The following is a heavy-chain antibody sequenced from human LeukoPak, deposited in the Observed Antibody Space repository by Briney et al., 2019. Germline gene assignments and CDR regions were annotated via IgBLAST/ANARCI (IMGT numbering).Heavy chain of an antibody. D-gene: IGHD3-22*01. Sequence: SDTLSLTCTVSDGSMRGHYWSWIRQPPGKGLEWIGDVHDSGSTNYSPSLKSRVTISGDTSKNQFSLKLSSVTAADTAVYYCARVKDSSGSFFGYWGQGTLVTVSS. V-gene: IGHV4-59*11. CDR3: ARVKDSSGSFFGY. CDR1: DGSMRGHY. CDR2: VHDSGST. J-gene: IGHJ4*02.